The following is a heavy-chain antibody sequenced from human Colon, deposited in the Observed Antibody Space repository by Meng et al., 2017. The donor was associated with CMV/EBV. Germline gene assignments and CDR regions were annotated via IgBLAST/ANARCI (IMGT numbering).Heavy chain of an antibody. CDR2: LNPNSGDT. Sequence: VQLVQFGAEVKKPGASVKFSCKTSGYTFTGYFMFWVRQAPGQGLEWMGSLNPNSGDTNSAQKFHGRLTMTRDTSIHTAYMELGSLRSDDTAVYYCATISGGDFDFWGQGTLVTVSS. J-gene: IGHJ4*02. D-gene: IGHD3-10*01. CDR3: ATISGGDFDF. V-gene: IGHV1-2*02. CDR1: GYTFTGYF.